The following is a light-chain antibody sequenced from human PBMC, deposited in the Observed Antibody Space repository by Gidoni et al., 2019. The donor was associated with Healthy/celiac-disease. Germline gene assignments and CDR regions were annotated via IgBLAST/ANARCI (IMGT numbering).Light chain of an antibody. J-gene: IGKJ3*01. CDR1: QDISNY. V-gene: IGKV1-33*01. CDR2: DAS. CDR3: QQYDNLPH. Sequence: DIQMTQSPSSLSASVGDRVTITCQASQDISNYLNWYQQKPGKAPKLLIYDASNLETGVPSRFSGSGPGTDFTFTISSLQPEDIATYYCQQYDNLPHFGPGTKVEIK.